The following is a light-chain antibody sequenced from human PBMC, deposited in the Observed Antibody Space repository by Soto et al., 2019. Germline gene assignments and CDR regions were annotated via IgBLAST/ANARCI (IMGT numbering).Light chain of an antibody. CDR2: DNN. J-gene: IGLJ2*01. Sequence: QSVLTQPPSVSAAPGQKVTISCSGSSSNIGNNYVSWYQQLPGTAPKLLIYDNNKRPSGIPDRFSGSKSGTSATLGFTGLQTGDEADYYCGTWDSSLSGVVFGGGTKLTVL. CDR1: SSNIGNNY. V-gene: IGLV1-51*01. CDR3: GTWDSSLSGVV.